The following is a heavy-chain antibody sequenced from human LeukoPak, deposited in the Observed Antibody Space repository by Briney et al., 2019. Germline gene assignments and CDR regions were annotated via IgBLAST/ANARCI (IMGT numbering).Heavy chain of an antibody. CDR2: IKEDGSAK. Sequence: QSGGSLRLSCAASGFTFSKSWMSWLRQTPEKGLEWVANIKEDGSAKYYVDSVKGRFTISRDNAKNSLYLQMNSLRAEDTAVYYCARDSVTLFRYWGQGTLVTVSS. V-gene: IGHV3-7*01. CDR1: GFTFSKSW. D-gene: IGHD4-17*01. J-gene: IGHJ4*02. CDR3: ARDSVTLFRY.